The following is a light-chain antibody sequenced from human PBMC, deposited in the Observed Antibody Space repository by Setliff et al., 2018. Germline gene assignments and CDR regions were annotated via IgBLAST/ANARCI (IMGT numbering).Light chain of an antibody. J-gene: IGLJ1*01. Sequence: QSALAQPPSVSGAPGQRVTISCTGSRSNIGAGYGVHWYQQFPGTAPKLLIYNDNNRPSGVPDRFSGSKSGTSASLAITGLQAEDEADYYCSSHGGSNNWSVFGTGTKVTVL. V-gene: IGLV1-40*01. CDR2: NDN. CDR3: SSHGGSNNWSV. CDR1: RSNIGAGYG.